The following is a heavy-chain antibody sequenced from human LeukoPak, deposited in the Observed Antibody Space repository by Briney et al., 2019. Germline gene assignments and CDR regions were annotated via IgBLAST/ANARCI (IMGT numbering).Heavy chain of an antibody. V-gene: IGHV3-30*18. Sequence: GGSLRLSCAASGFTFSSYSMNWVRQAPGKGLEWVAVISYDGSNKYYADSVKGRFTISRDNSKNTLYLQMNSLRAEDTAVYYCAKIPRERGHAFDIWGQGTMVTVSS. CDR1: GFTFSSYS. CDR3: AKIPRERGHAFDI. D-gene: IGHD1-26*01. CDR2: ISYDGSNK. J-gene: IGHJ3*02.